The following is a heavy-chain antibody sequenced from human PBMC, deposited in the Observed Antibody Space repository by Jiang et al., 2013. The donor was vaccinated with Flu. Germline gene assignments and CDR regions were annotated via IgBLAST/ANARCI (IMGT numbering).Heavy chain of an antibody. D-gene: IGHD5-12*01. CDR1: GYTFTTYA. Sequence: SGAEVKKPGASVKLSCKASGYTFTTYAIHWVRQAPGQRLEWMGWINAGNADTQYSQNFQDRVAITRDTSASTAYMELNSLRSEDTAVYYCARGDMVGDYWGQGSLVTVSS. CDR2: INAGNADT. CDR3: ARGDMVGDY. V-gene: IGHV1-3*01. J-gene: IGHJ4*02.